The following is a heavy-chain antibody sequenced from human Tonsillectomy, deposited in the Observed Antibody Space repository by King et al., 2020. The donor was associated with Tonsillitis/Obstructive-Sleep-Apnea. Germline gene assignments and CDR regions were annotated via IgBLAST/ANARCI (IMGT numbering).Heavy chain of an antibody. Sequence: VQLVESGGGLVKPGGSLRLSCAASGFTFSDYYMTWIRQAPGKGLEWVSYISSSGTTIYYADSLKGRFTISRDNAKNSLYLQMNSLRAEVTAVYYCEGGYNSYFYYYMGVWGKGTTVTVSS. CDR2: ISSSGTTI. CDR1: GFTFSDYY. D-gene: IGHD5-24*01. V-gene: IGHV3-11*01. CDR3: EGGYNSYFYYYMGV. J-gene: IGHJ6*03.